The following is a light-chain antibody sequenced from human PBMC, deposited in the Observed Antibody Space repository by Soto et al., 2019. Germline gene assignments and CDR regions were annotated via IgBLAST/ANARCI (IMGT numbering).Light chain of an antibody. CDR1: QSVSSIY. CDR3: QHYGSSPTWT. Sequence: VLTQSPGTLSLSPGETTALSSRASQSVSSIYLAWYQQKPNQATGLLIYVAAVRTTDIPDRFSGSGSGTDFTLTISILGPEDFAVYYCQHYGSSPTWTFGQGTKVDIK. V-gene: IGKV3-20*01. CDR2: VAA. J-gene: IGKJ1*01.